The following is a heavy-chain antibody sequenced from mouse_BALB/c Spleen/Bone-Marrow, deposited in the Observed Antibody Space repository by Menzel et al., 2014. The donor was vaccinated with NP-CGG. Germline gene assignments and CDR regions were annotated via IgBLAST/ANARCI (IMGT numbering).Heavy chain of an antibody. Sequence: QVQLQQSGAELVRPGSSVKISCESSGYVFSTYWVNWVKQRPGQGLEWIGQIYPGDGDTDYNGKFKDKATLTADKSSNTAYMQLSSLTSEDSAVYFCARGGISVDYWGQGTTLTVPS. CDR3: ARGGISVDY. CDR1: GYVFSTYW. CDR2: IYPGDGDT. J-gene: IGHJ2*01. V-gene: IGHV1-80*01.